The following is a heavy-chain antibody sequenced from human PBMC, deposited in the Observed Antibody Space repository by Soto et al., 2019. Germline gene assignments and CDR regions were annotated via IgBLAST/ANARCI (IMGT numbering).Heavy chain of an antibody. Sequence: EASVKVSCKASGYTFTSYGISWVRQAPGQGLEWMGWISAYNGNTNYAQKLQGRVTMTTDTSTSTAYMELRSLRSDDTAVYYCAREAGGFGNLGVPDSFDIWGQGTMVTVS. CDR2: ISAYNGNT. V-gene: IGHV1-18*01. CDR3: AREAGGFGNLGVPDSFDI. D-gene: IGHD3-10*01. CDR1: GYTFTSYG. J-gene: IGHJ3*02.